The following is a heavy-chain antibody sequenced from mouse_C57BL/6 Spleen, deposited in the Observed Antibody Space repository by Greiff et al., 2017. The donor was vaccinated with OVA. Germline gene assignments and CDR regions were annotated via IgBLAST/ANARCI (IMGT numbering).Heavy chain of an antibody. Sequence: QVQLQQSGAELVKPGASVKISCKASGYAFSSYLMNWVKQRPGKGLEWIGQIYPGDGDTNYNGKFKGKATLTADKSSSTAYMQLSSLTSEDSAVYFCARWGDYVFAYWGQGTLVTVSA. J-gene: IGHJ3*01. CDR2: IYPGDGDT. V-gene: IGHV1-80*01. CDR3: ARWGDYVFAY. CDR1: GYAFSSYL. D-gene: IGHD2-4*01.